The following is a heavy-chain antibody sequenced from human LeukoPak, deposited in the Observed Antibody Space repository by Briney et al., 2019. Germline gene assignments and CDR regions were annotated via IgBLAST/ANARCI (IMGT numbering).Heavy chain of an antibody. CDR3: ASFETVAAYPFDY. J-gene: IGHJ4*02. Sequence: PGGSLRLSCAASGFTFSSYSMNWVRQAPGKGLEWVSSISGNSIYIYYADSVKGRFTISRDNAKNSLYLQMSSLRVADTAVYYCASFETVAAYPFDYWAREPWSPSPQ. D-gene: IGHD6-19*01. V-gene: IGHV3-21*01. CDR1: GFTFSSYS. CDR2: ISGNSIYI.